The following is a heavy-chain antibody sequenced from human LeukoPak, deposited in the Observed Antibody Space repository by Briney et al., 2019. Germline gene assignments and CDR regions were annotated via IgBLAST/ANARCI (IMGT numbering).Heavy chain of an antibody. CDR3: ARQKWLQLGYFDY. J-gene: IGHJ4*02. CDR2: IYYSGST. CDR1: GGSISSDT. V-gene: IGHV4-59*01. D-gene: IGHD5-24*01. Sequence: SETLSLTCTVSGGSISSDTWSWIRQPPGKGLGWIGYIYYSGSTSYNPSLKSRVTMSVDTSKNQFSLKLSSVTAADTAVYYCARQKWLQLGYFDYWGQGTLVTVSS.